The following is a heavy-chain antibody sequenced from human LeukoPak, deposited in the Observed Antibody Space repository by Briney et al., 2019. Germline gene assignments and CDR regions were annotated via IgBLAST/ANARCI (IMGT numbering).Heavy chain of an antibody. J-gene: IGHJ4*02. D-gene: IGHD2-15*01. CDR2: IYWDDDK. V-gene: IGHV2-5*02. Sequence: SGPTLVNPTQTLTLTCTFSGFSLSTSGVGVGWIRQPPGKALEWLALIYWDDDKRYSPSLKSRLTITKDTSKNKVVLTMTNMDPVDTATDCCAHRRGYGFMDYWRQGTLVTVCS. CDR3: AHRRGYGFMDY. CDR1: GFSLSTSGVG.